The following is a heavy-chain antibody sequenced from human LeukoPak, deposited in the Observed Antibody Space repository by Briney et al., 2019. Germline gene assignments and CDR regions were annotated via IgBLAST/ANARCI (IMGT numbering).Heavy chain of an antibody. Sequence: GGSLRLSCAASGFSVSSNYMNWLRQAPGKGLKWVSGIYTGGSTRYADSVKGRFTISRDNSKNTLYLQMNSLRAEDTAVYYCAKDLRYSSSGGGGFDYWGQGTLVTVSS. CDR1: GFSVSSNY. CDR2: IYTGGST. V-gene: IGHV3-53*01. J-gene: IGHJ4*02. D-gene: IGHD6-13*01. CDR3: AKDLRYSSSGGGGFDY.